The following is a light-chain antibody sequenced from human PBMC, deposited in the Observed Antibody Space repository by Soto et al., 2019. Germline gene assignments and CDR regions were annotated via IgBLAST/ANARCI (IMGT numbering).Light chain of an antibody. CDR1: SGHSSYA. V-gene: IGLV4-69*01. CDR3: QTWGTGILV. Sequence: QTVVTQSPSASAALGASGKLTCTLSSGHSSYAIAWHQQQPEKGPRYLMKLNSDGSHSKGDGIPDRFSGSSSGAERYLTISSLQSEDEADYYCQTWGTGILVFGGGTKVTVL. CDR2: LNSDGSH. J-gene: IGLJ2*01.